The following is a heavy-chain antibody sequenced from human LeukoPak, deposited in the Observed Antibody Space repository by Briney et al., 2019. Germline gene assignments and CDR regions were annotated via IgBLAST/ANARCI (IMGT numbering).Heavy chain of an antibody. J-gene: IGHJ4*02. CDR1: GYTFTSYG. CDR2: ISAYNGNT. D-gene: IGHD6-13*01. V-gene: IGHV1-18*01. CDR3: ASFIAAAGTDY. Sequence: VASVKVSCKASGYTFTSYGISWVRQAPGQGLEWMGWISAYNGNTNYAQKLQGRVTMTTDTSTSTAYMELRSLRSDDTAVYYCASFIAAAGTDYWGQGTLVTVSS.